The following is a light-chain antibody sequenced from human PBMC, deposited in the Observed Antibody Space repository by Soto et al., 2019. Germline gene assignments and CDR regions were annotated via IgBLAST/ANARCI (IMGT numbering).Light chain of an antibody. V-gene: IGKV1-8*01. Sequence: MTQSPATLSLSPGERAALSCRASQGISSYLAWYQQKPGKAPKLLIYAASTLQSGVPSRFSGSGSGTDFTLTISCLQSEDFATYYCQQYYSYPPFTFGPGTKVDIK. CDR2: AAS. CDR1: QGISSY. J-gene: IGKJ3*01. CDR3: QQYYSYPPFT.